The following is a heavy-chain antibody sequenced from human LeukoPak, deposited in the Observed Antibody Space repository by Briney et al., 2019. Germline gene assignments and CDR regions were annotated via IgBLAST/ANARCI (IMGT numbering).Heavy chain of an antibody. J-gene: IGHJ4*02. Sequence: GGSLRLSCAASGFTFSRYWMTWVRQAPGKGLEWVANIKLDGSEKYYVDSAKGRFTISRDNAKNSLYLQMNSLRAEDTAVYYCARDGRATAGLDYWGQGTLVTVSS. CDR2: IKLDGSEK. CDR3: ARDGRATAGLDY. D-gene: IGHD5-12*01. CDR1: GFTFSRYW. V-gene: IGHV3-7*01.